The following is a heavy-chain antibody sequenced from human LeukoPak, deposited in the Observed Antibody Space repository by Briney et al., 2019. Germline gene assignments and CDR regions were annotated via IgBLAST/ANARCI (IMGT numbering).Heavy chain of an antibody. CDR2: ISGSGGST. D-gene: IGHD5-18*01. CDR1: GFTFSSYA. V-gene: IGHV3-23*01. Sequence: GGSLRLSCAASGFTFSSYAMSWVRQAPGKGLEWVSAISGSGGSTYYADSVKGRFTISRDNSKNTLYLQMNSLRAEDTAVYYCAKDIGYSYGSHWFDPWGQGTLVTVSS. CDR3: AKDIGYSYGSHWFDP. J-gene: IGHJ5*02.